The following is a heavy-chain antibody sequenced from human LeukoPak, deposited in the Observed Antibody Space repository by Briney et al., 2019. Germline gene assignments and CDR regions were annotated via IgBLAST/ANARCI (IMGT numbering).Heavy chain of an antibody. CDR3: AKRGVVIRVILVGFHKEAYYFDS. CDR1: GITLSNYG. CDR2: ISGSGGGT. V-gene: IGHV3-23*01. D-gene: IGHD3-22*01. J-gene: IGHJ4*02. Sequence: PGGSLRLSCAVSGITLSNYGMSWVRQAPGKGLEWVAGISGSGGGTNYADSVKGRFTIPRDNPKNTLFLQMNSLRAEDTAVYFCAKRGVVIRVILVGFHKEAYYFDSWGQGALVTASS.